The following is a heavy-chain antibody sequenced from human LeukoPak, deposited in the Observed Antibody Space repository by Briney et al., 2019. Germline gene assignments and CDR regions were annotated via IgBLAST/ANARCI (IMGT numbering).Heavy chain of an antibody. V-gene: IGHV4-61*02. CDR1: GGSISSGSYY. Sequence: PSETLSLTCTVSGGSISSGSYYWSWIRQPAGKGLEWIGRIYTSGSTNYNPSLKSRVTISVDTSKNQFSLKLSSATAADTAVYYCASYSSSAFDYWGQGTLVTVSS. J-gene: IGHJ4*02. D-gene: IGHD6-6*01. CDR3: ASYSSSAFDY. CDR2: IYTSGST.